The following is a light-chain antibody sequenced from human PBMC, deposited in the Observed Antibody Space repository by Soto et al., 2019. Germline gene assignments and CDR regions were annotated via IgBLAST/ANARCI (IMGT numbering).Light chain of an antibody. Sequence: EIVLTQSPGTLSLSPWERATLSCRASQSVSNNYLAWYQQKPGQAPRLLIYGASNRATGIPDRFSGSGSGTDFPLTISRLEPEDFAVYYCQRYDSFRTFGQGTKVDIK. J-gene: IGKJ1*01. V-gene: IGKV3-20*01. CDR1: QSVSNNY. CDR3: QRYDSFRT. CDR2: GAS.